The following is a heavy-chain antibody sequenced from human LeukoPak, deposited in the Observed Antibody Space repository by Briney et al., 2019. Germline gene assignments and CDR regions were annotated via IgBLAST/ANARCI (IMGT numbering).Heavy chain of an antibody. CDR3: AKDASDITMIVVGQYYYGMDV. V-gene: IGHV3-66*01. J-gene: IGHJ6*02. CDR2: IYSGGNT. D-gene: IGHD3-22*01. Sequence: PGGSLRLSCAASGFTVSNNYMIWVRQAPGKGLEWVSIIYSGGNTYYADSVKSRFTISRDNSKNTLYLQMNSLRAEDTAVYYCAKDASDITMIVVGQYYYGMDVWGQGTTVTVSS. CDR1: GFTVSNNY.